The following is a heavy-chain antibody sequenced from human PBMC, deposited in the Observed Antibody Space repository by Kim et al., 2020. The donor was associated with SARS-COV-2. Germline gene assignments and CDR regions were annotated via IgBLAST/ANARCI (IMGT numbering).Heavy chain of an antibody. J-gene: IGHJ4*01. D-gene: IGHD3-3*01. Sequence: SETLSLTCTVSGGSISSGGYYWSWIRQHQGKGLEWIGYIYDSGSTSYNPSLKSRVTISVDTSKNQSYRKLSSVTAADTAVYYCARGGTMFGGVTRPCDY. CDR2: IYDSGST. V-gene: IGHV4-31*03. CDR1: GGSISSGGYY. CDR3: ARGGTMFGGVTRPCDY.